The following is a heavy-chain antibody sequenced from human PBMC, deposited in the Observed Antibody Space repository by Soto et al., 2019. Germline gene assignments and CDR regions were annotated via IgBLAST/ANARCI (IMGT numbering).Heavy chain of an antibody. Sequence: EVQLLESGGGLVQPGGSLRLSCAASGFTFSSYAMSWVRQAPGKGLEWVSAISGSGGSTYYADSVKGRFTISRDNSKNTLYLQVNSLRADDTAVYYCAKDAVGAVYYYYYGMDVWGQGTPVTVSS. J-gene: IGHJ6*02. CDR3: AKDAVGAVYYYYYGMDV. V-gene: IGHV3-23*01. CDR2: ISGSGGST. CDR1: GFTFSSYA. D-gene: IGHD1-26*01.